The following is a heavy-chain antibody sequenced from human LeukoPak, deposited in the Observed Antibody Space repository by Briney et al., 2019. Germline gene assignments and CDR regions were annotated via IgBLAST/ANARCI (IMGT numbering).Heavy chain of an antibody. J-gene: IGHJ4*02. V-gene: IGHV1-2*02. Sequence: ASVKVSCKASGYTFTDYYMNWVRQAPGQGLEWMGWIHPNSGGTNYAQKFQGRVTMTRDTSISTAYMELSSLRSDDTAVYYCARASYCGAACYFYFDSWGQGTLVTVSS. CDR2: IHPNSGGT. D-gene: IGHD2-21*02. CDR3: ARASYCGAACYFYFDS. CDR1: GYTFTDYY.